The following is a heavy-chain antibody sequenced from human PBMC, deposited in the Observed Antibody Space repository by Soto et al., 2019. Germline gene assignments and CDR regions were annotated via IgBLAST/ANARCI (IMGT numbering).Heavy chain of an antibody. V-gene: IGHV4-59*02. D-gene: IGHD2-21*02. CDR3: ARDLWGYCGTDCYPLDV. J-gene: IGHJ6*02. CDR1: GASVTNYF. Sequence: SETLSLTCSVSGASVTNYFWGWIRQSPGKGLEWIGFVHYSGSTNYNPSLKSRVTISVDTSKNQFSLKLNSVTAADTAVYYCARDLWGYCGTDCYPLDVWGQGTTVTVSS. CDR2: VHYSGST.